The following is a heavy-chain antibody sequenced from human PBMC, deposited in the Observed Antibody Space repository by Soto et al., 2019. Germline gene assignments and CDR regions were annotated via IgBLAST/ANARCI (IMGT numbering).Heavy chain of an antibody. Sequence: GGSLRLSCAASGFTFSSYAMSWVRQAPGKGLEWVSAISGSGGSTYYADSVKGRFTISRDNSKNTLYLQMNSLRAEDTAVYYCAKDGGYSYGLYYYYGMDVWGQGTTVTVSS. V-gene: IGHV3-23*01. CDR1: GFTFSSYA. CDR2: ISGSGGST. CDR3: AKDGGYSYGLYYYYGMDV. J-gene: IGHJ6*02. D-gene: IGHD5-18*01.